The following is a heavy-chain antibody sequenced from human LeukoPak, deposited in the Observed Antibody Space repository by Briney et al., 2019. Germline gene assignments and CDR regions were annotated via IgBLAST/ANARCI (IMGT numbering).Heavy chain of an antibody. D-gene: IGHD1-26*01. J-gene: IGHJ5*02. Sequence: SETLSLTCTVPGGSISSYYWSWIRQPPGKGLEWIGYIYYSGSTNYNPSLKSRVTISVDTSKNQFSLKLSSVTAADTAVYYCASGSYYDWFDPWGQGTLVTVSS. CDR3: ASGSYYDWFDP. CDR1: GGSISSYY. V-gene: IGHV4-59*01. CDR2: IYYSGST.